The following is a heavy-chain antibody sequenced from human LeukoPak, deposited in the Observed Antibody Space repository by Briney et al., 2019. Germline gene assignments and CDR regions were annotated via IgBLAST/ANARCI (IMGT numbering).Heavy chain of an antibody. D-gene: IGHD1-26*01. V-gene: IGHV3-15*01. Sequence: GGSLRHSCAVWGFTFKNFWMSWVRQAPGKGREWVGCIKSYTDDGTTDYAPPVKRRFTISRADSKNTLHLQMNSLKAEDTAVYYCTTDLRWELLDFNYWGQGTLVTVSS. CDR1: GFTFKNFW. J-gene: IGHJ4*02. CDR2: IKSYTDDGTT. CDR3: TTDLRWELLDFNY.